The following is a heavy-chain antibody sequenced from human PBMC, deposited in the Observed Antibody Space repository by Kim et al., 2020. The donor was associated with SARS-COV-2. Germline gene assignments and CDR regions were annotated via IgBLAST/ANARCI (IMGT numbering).Heavy chain of an antibody. V-gene: IGHV3-11*06. J-gene: IGHJ6*02. Sequence: KGRFTISRDNAKNSLYLQMNSLRAEDTAVYYCARDTIFGVVRELEVGMDVWGQGTTVTVSS. D-gene: IGHD3-3*01. CDR3: ARDTIFGVVRELEVGMDV.